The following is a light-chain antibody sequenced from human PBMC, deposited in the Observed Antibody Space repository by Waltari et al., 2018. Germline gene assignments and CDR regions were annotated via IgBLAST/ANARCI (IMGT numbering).Light chain of an antibody. Sequence: VSAAPGQTVTISCSGSSSNIGNNDVSWYQHVPGTAPKLLIYDNNKRPSGIPDRFSGSESGTSATLDISGLQSGDEADYYCGTWDSGLTRVVFGGGTKLTVL. CDR2: DNN. J-gene: IGLJ2*01. V-gene: IGLV1-51*01. CDR3: GTWDSGLTRVV. CDR1: SSNIGNND.